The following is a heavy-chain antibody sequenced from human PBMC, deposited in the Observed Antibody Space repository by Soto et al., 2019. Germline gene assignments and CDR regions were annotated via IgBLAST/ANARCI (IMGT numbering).Heavy chain of an antibody. CDR3: ARALGWYSSSYDV. CDR1: GGSISSGGYY. J-gene: IGHJ6*02. CDR2: IYYSGST. Sequence: SETLSLTCTVSGGSISSGGYYWSWIRQHPGKGLEWIGYIYYSGSTYYNPSLKSRVTISVDTSKNQFSLKLSSVTAADTAVYYCARALGWYSSSYDVWGQGTTVTVSS. D-gene: IGHD6-6*01. V-gene: IGHV4-31*03.